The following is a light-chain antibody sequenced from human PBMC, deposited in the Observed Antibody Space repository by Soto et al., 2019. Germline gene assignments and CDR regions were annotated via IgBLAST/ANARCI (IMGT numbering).Light chain of an antibody. CDR1: QSVTSNY. J-gene: IGKJ1*01. Sequence: EIVLTQSPGTLSLSPGERATLSCRASQSVTSNYLAWYQQKPGQAPRLLIFGASSRATGIPDKFSGSGSGPDFTLTISRLEPDDFAVYYCQRYGGPSWTFGQGTRVEIK. V-gene: IGKV3-20*01. CDR2: GAS. CDR3: QRYGGPSWT.